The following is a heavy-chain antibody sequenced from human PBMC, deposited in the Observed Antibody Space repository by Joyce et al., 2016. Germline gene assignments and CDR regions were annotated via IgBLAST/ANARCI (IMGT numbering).Heavy chain of an antibody. D-gene: IGHD4-17*01. Sequence: VQLQQSGPGLVKPSQTLSLTCAISGDSVSSNSAAWSWIRQSQSRGLELLGRTFDRSKWYNDYAVSLKSRITINPDTSKNQFSLQLNSVTPEDTAVYYCARDRGTYGDSYTFDCWGQGTLVTVSS. CDR3: ARDRGTYGDSYTFDC. CDR2: TFDRSKWYN. V-gene: IGHV6-1*01. J-gene: IGHJ4*02. CDR1: GDSVSSNSAA.